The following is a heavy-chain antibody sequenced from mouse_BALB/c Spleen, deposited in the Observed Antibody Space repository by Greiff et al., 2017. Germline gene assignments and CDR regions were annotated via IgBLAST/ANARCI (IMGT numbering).Heavy chain of an antibody. CDR2: ILPGSGST. CDR3: ARHITTVEGRYFDV. D-gene: IGHD1-1*01. CDR1: GYTFSSYW. J-gene: IGHJ1*01. V-gene: IGHV1-9*01. Sequence: QVQLKESGAELMKPGASVKISCKATGYTFSSYWIEWVKQRPGHGLEWIGEILPGSGSTNYNEKFKGKATFTADTSSNTAYMQLSSLTSEDSAVYYCARHITTVEGRYFDVWGAGTTVTVSS.